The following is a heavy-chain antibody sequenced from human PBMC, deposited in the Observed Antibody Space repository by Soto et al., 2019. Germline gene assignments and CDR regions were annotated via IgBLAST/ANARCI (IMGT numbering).Heavy chain of an antibody. CDR3: ARNGIAAAYYYYGMDV. D-gene: IGHD6-13*01. CDR1: GYTFTSYG. V-gene: IGHV1-18*01. J-gene: IGHJ6*02. CDR2: ISAYNGNT. Sequence: GASVKVSCKASGYTFTSYGISWVRQAPGQGLEWMGWISAYNGNTNYAQKLQGRVTMTTDTSTSTAYMELRSLRSDDTAVYYCARNGIAAAYYYYGMDVWGQGTTVTVSS.